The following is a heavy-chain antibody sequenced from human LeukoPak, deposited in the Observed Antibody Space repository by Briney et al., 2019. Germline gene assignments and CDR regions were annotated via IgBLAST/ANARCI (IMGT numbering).Heavy chain of an antibody. Sequence: SVKVSCKTSGGTFNNSDISWVRQAPGQGLEGLGGIMPLFGTAGYAQKFQGRVTITKDESTRTVYLELTSLTSDDTAVYYCARDVHGDYGSGWFDPWGQGTLVSVSS. CDR1: GGTFNNSD. J-gene: IGHJ5*02. D-gene: IGHD4-17*01. V-gene: IGHV1-69*05. CDR3: ARDVHGDYGSGWFDP. CDR2: IMPLFGTA.